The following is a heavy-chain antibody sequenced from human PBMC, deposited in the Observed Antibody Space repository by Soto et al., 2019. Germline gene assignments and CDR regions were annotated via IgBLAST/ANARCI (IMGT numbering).Heavy chain of an antibody. J-gene: IGHJ4*02. V-gene: IGHV3-23*01. CDR2: ISGGGSNT. CDR1: GFPVSSYV. Sequence: GRSRSLSCAASGFPVSSYVMSWVRQAPGKGLEWVSGISGGGSNTFYADSVKGRFTISRDNSENTLLLQMNSLGAEDTAVYYCAKDSNKYSSSLRGRYFDYWGQGIGVTVSS. CDR3: AKDSNKYSSSLRGRYFDY. D-gene: IGHD4-4*01.